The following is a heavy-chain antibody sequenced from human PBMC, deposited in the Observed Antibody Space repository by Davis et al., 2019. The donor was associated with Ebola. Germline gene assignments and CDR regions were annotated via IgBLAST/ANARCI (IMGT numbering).Heavy chain of an antibody. CDR2: IYYSGST. D-gene: IGHD5-18*01. CDR3: ARHLPAMANFDY. V-gene: IGHV4-59*08. CDR1: GGSISSYY. J-gene: IGHJ4*02. Sequence: PSETLSLTCTVSGGSISSYYWSWIRQPPGKGLEWIGYIYYSGSTDYNPSLKSRVSISVDTSKNQFSLKLSSVTAADTAVYYCARHLPAMANFDYWGQGTLVTVSS.